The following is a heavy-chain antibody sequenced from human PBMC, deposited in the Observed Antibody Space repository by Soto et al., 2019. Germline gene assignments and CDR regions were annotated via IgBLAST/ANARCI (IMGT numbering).Heavy chain of an antibody. Sequence: QVQLVQSGAEVKKPGSSVKVSYKASGGTFSSYAISWVRQAPGQGLEWMGGIIPIFGTANYAQKFQGRVTITADESTSTAYMELSSLRSEDTAVYYCAREGYCSGGSCYYFDYWGQGTLVTVSS. D-gene: IGHD2-15*01. CDR2: IIPIFGTA. V-gene: IGHV1-69*01. CDR1: GGTFSSYA. J-gene: IGHJ4*02. CDR3: AREGYCSGGSCYYFDY.